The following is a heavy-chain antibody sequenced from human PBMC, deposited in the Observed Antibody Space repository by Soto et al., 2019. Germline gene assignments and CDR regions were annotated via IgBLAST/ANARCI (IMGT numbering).Heavy chain of an antibody. V-gene: IGHV4-39*01. CDR3: AGYPGYSYGYSRWYFDL. CDR2: IYYSGST. Sequence: QLQLQESGPGLVKPSETLSLTCTVSGGSISSSSYYWGWIRQPPGKGLEWIGSIYYSGSTYYNPSLKSRVTISVDTSKNQFSLKLSSVTAADTAVYYCAGYPGYSYGYSRWYFDLWGRGTLVPVSS. D-gene: IGHD5-18*01. CDR1: GGSISSSSYY. J-gene: IGHJ2*01.